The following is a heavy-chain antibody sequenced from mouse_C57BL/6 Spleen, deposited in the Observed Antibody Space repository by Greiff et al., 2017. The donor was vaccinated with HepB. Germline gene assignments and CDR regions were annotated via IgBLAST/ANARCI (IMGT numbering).Heavy chain of an antibody. CDR1: GFTFSDYG. J-gene: IGHJ3*01. CDR3: ARSINWAWFAY. CDR2: ISSGSSTI. V-gene: IGHV5-17*01. D-gene: IGHD4-1*01. Sequence: EVKVEESGGGLVKPGGSLKLSCAASGFTFSDYGMHWVRQAPEKGLEWVAYISSGSSTIYYADTVKGRFAISRDNAKNTLFLQMTSLRSEDTAMYYCARSINWAWFAYWGQGTLVTVSA.